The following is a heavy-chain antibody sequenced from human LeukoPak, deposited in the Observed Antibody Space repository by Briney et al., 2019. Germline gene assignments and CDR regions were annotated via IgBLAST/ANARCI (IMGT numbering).Heavy chain of an antibody. CDR1: GGSISSSSYY. Sequence: PSETPSLTCTVSGGSISSSSYYWGWIRQPPGKGLEWIGSIYYSGSTYYNPSLKSRVTISVDTSKNQFSLKLSSVTAANTAVYYCARDSMNGAVAGSFDYWGQGTLVTVSS. CDR3: ARDSMNGAVAGSFDY. D-gene: IGHD6-19*01. CDR2: IYYSGST. J-gene: IGHJ4*02. V-gene: IGHV4-39*07.